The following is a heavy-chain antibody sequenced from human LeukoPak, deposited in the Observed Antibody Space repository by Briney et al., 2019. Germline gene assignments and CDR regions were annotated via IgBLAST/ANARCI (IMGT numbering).Heavy chain of an antibody. V-gene: IGHV3-33*01. CDR2: IWYDGSNK. J-gene: IGHJ4*02. D-gene: IGHD1-1*01. CDR1: GFTFSSYG. CDR3: ATLQLDRTWDYFDY. Sequence: PGRSLRLSCAASGFTFSSYGMHWVRQAPGKGLEWVAVIWYDGSNKYYADSVKGRFTISRDNSKNTLYLQMNSLRAEDTAVYYCATLQLDRTWDYFDYWGQGTLVTVSS.